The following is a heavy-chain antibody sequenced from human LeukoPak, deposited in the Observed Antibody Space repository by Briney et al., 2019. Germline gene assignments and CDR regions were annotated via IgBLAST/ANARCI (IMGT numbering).Heavy chain of an antibody. CDR2: INPSGGST. CDR3: ARDYSPFYDFWSGYWAGTPYYFDY. Sequence: ASVKVSCKASGYTFTSYYMHWVRQAPGQGLEWMGIINPSGGSTSYAQKFQGRVTMTRDMSTSTVYMELSSLRSEDTAVYYCARDYSPFYDFWSGYWAGTPYYFDYWGQGTLVTVSS. J-gene: IGHJ4*02. V-gene: IGHV1-46*01. CDR1: GYTFTSYY. D-gene: IGHD3-3*01.